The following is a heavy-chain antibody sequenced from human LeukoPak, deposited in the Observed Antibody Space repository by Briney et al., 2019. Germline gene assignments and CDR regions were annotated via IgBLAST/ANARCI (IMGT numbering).Heavy chain of an antibody. Sequence: GASVKVSCKASGYTFTSYYMHWVRQAPGQGLEWMGIINPGVGTTTYAQKFQGRVTMTGDMSTSTAYMELSSLRSEDTAVYYCASGLLYGSGSYYSNNWFDPWGQGTLVTVSS. CDR1: GYTFTSYY. J-gene: IGHJ5*02. CDR2: INPGVGTT. D-gene: IGHD3-10*01. CDR3: ASGLLYGSGSYYSNNWFDP. V-gene: IGHV1-46*01.